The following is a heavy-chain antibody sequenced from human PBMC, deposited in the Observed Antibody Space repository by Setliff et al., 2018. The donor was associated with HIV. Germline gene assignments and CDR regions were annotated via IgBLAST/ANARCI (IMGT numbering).Heavy chain of an antibody. J-gene: IGHJ5*02. CDR3: ARDRSNYGSGSSAYNWFDP. Sequence: PSETLSLTCTVSGGSISNYYWSWIRQPAGKGLEWIGRIFASGTTNYNPSLKSRVSMSIDTSKDQFSLNLNSVTAADTAVYFCARDRSNYGSGSSAYNWFDPWGLGTLVTVSS. D-gene: IGHD3-10*01. V-gene: IGHV4-4*07. CDR2: IFASGTT. CDR1: GGSISNYY.